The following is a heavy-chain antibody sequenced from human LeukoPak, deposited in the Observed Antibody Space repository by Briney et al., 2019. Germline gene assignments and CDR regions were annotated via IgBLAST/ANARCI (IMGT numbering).Heavy chain of an antibody. CDR3: ARDYYGSGSYAFDY. Sequence: ASVKVSCKASGYTFTGYYMHWVRQAPGQGLEWMGWINPNSGGTNYAQKFQGRVTMTRDTSISTAYMEQSRLRSDDTAVYYCARDYYGSGSYAFDYWGQGTLGTVSA. V-gene: IGHV1-2*02. CDR1: GYTFTGYY. CDR2: INPNSGGT. J-gene: IGHJ4*02. D-gene: IGHD3-10*01.